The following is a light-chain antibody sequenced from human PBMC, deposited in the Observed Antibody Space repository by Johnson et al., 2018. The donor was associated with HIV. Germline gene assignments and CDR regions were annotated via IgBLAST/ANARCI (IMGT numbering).Light chain of an antibody. CDR2: ENN. CDR3: GTWDTSLSADV. J-gene: IGLJ1*01. V-gene: IGLV1-51*02. CDR1: SSNIGTNY. Sequence: QSVLTQPPSVSAAPGQMVTISCSGSSSNIGTNYVSWYQQLPGTAPKLLMFENNQRPSGIPDRFSGSKSGTSSTLGITGLQTGHEADYYCGTWDTSLSADVFGTGTKVTVL.